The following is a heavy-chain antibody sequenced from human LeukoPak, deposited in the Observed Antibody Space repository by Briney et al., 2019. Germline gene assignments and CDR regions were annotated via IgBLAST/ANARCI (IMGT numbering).Heavy chain of an antibody. D-gene: IGHD3-16*01. Sequence: SETLSLTCTVSGGSISSYYWSWIRQPPGKGLEWIGYIYYSGSTNYNPSLKSRVTISVDTSKNQFSLKLSSVTAADTAVYYCATYTEDYSGPAFAPWGQGTLVIVSS. V-gene: IGHV4-59*08. CDR3: ATYTEDYSGPAFAP. J-gene: IGHJ5*02. CDR2: IYYSGST. CDR1: GGSISSYY.